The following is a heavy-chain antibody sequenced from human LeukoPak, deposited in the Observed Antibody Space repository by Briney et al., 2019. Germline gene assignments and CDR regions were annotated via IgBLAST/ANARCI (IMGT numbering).Heavy chain of an antibody. CDR1: SGASRGYY. D-gene: IGHD3-22*01. CDR2: INHSGRT. V-gene: IGHV4-34*01. J-gene: IGHJ4*02. CDR3: ARVSYYDSSGNRGAFDY. Sequence: PSETLSLTCAVYSGASRGYYWTWIRQPPGKGLEWIGEINHSGRTNYNPSLKSRVTISADTSKNQFSLKLSSVTAADTAVYYCARVSYYDSSGNRGAFDYWGQGTLVTVSS.